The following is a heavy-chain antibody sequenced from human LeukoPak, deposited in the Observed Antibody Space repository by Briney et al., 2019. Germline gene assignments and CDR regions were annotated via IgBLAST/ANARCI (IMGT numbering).Heavy chain of an antibody. Sequence: TSETLSLTCTVSGYSISSGYYWGWIRQPPGKGLEWIGSIYHSGSTYYNPSLKSRVTISVDTSKNQFSLKLSSVTAADTAVYYCATAPRGGGDYWGQGTLVTVSS. D-gene: IGHD2-15*01. CDR3: ATAPRGGGDY. J-gene: IGHJ4*02. CDR2: IYHSGST. V-gene: IGHV4-38-2*02. CDR1: GYSISSGYY.